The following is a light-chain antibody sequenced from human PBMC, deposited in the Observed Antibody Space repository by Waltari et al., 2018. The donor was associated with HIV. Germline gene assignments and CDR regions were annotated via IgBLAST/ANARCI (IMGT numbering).Light chain of an antibody. Sequence: QSALTQPASVSGSPGQSITISCTGSSSDVGGYNYVSWYQQHPGKAPKLMIYDVSNRPSGVSNRFSGSKSGNTASLTISGLQAEDEADYYCSSYTSSRPVVFGGGTKLIVL. J-gene: IGLJ2*01. CDR3: SSYTSSRPVV. V-gene: IGLV2-14*03. CDR1: SSDVGGYNY. CDR2: DVS.